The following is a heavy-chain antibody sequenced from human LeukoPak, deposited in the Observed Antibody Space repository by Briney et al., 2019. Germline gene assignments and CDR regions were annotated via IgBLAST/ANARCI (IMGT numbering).Heavy chain of an antibody. CDR1: GYTFTTYG. Sequence: ASVKVSCKASGYTFTTYGISWVRQAPGQGLEWMGWINAYNGNTNYAQKLQGRVTMTTDTSTSTAYMELRSLRSDDTAVYYCARSGDYYDSSGHPADGFDIWGQGTMVTVSS. CDR2: INAYNGNT. CDR3: ARSGDYYDSSGHPADGFDI. J-gene: IGHJ3*02. D-gene: IGHD3-22*01. V-gene: IGHV1-18*01.